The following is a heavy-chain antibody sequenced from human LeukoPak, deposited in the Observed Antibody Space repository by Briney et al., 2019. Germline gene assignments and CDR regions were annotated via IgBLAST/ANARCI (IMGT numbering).Heavy chain of an antibody. Sequence: SETLSLTCTVSGGSISSYYWSSTRQPPGKRLEWIGHIYYSGSTNYNPSLKSRVTISVDTSKSQFSLKLSSVTAADTAVYYCASRSSIWSGYQDTLYYFDSWGQGTLVTVSS. CDR2: IYYSGST. J-gene: IGHJ4*02. V-gene: IGHV4-59*01. CDR1: GGSISSYY. CDR3: ASRSSIWSGYQDTLYYFDS. D-gene: IGHD3-3*01.